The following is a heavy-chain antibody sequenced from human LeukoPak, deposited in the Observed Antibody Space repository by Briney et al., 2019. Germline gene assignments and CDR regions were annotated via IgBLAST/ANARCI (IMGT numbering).Heavy chain of an antibody. D-gene: IGHD1-7*01. CDR2: INHRSGAT. V-gene: IGHV1-2*02. CDR1: GYTLIDYF. CDR3: ARAIGGTLGGAFDL. J-gene: IGHJ3*01. Sequence: ASVKVSCKASGYTLIDYFLHWVRQAPGQRLEWMGWINHRSGATRYAEKMQGRVTMTRDTAISTAYMDLSRMGSDDTAIYYCARAIGGTLGGAFDLWGQGTMVIVSS.